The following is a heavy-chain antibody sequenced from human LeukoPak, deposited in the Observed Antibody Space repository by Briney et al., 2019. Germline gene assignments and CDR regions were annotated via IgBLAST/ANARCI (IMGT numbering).Heavy chain of an antibody. V-gene: IGHV1-69*02. J-gene: IGHJ6*03. CDR2: IIPILGIA. CDR3: ARSRYCSSTSCYYYYYMDV. CDR1: GGTFSSYT. Sequence: GASVKVSCKASGGTFSSYTISWVRQAPGQGLEWMGRIIPILGIANYAQKFQGRVTITTDESTSTAYMELSSLRSEDTAVYYCARSRYCSSTSCYYYYYMDVWGKGTTVTVPS. D-gene: IGHD2-2*01.